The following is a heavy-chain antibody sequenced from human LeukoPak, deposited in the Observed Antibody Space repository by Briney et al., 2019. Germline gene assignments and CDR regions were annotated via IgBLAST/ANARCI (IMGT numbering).Heavy chain of an antibody. CDR2: INSDGSST. CDR1: GFTFSSYW. D-gene: IGHD3-22*01. CDR3: ARAQDYDNSGFVDGFDI. J-gene: IGHJ3*02. Sequence: GGSLRLSCAASGFTFSSYWMHWVRQAPGKGPVWVSRINSDGSSTTYADSVKGRFTISRDNAKNTLYLQMNSLRAEDTAVYYCARAQDYDNSGFVDGFDIWGQGTMVTVSS. V-gene: IGHV3-74*01.